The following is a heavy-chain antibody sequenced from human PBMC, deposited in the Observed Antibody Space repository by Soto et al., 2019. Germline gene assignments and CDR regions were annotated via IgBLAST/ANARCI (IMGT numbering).Heavy chain of an antibody. J-gene: IGHJ6*02. CDR1: GYTFTRSG. CDR2: ISTYNGDT. D-gene: IGHD5-12*01. V-gene: IGHV1-18*01. CDR3: AREGVAPYYYSGMDV. Sequence: QVQLVQSGAEVKKPGASVKVSCKASGYTFTRSGISWVRQAPGQGLEGMGWISTYNGDTNYAQTFQGRVTMTTDTSTSTVHMEVRSLRSDDTAVYYCAREGVAPYYYSGMDVWGQGTPVTVSS.